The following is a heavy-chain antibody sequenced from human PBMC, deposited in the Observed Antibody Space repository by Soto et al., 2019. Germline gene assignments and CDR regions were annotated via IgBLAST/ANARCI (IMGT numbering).Heavy chain of an antibody. CDR3: ARAVLRYFDWLFFDY. D-gene: IGHD3-9*01. Sequence: QLQLQESGSGLVKPSQTLSLTCAVSGGSISSGGYSWSWIRQPPGKGLEWIGYIYHSGSTYYNPYLKSRVTISVDRSKNQFSLKLSSVTAADTAVYYCARAVLRYFDWLFFDYWGQGTLVTVSS. CDR1: GGSISSGGYS. V-gene: IGHV4-30-2*01. CDR2: IYHSGST. J-gene: IGHJ4*02.